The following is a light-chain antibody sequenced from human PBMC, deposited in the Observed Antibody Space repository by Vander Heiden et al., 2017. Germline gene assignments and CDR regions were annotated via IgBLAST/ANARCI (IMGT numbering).Light chain of an antibody. J-gene: IGLJ2*01. Sequence: HSALTQPASVSGSPGQSLTISCTGTSSDVVGYNYVSWYQQPPGKAPKLMIYEVSNRPSGVANRFSGSKSGNTASLTISGLQAEDEADYYCSSYTSSSTVVFGGGTKLTVL. CDR1: SSDVVGYNY. CDR2: EVS. CDR3: SSYTSSSTVV. V-gene: IGLV2-14*01.